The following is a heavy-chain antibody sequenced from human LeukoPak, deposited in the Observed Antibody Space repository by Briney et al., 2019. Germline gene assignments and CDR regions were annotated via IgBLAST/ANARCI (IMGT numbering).Heavy chain of an antibody. Sequence: GGSLRLSCAVSGLTFSTYAMSWVRQAPGKGQEWVSAISGSGGKTYYADSVKGRFTISRDNSKNTLYLQMNSLRAEDTAVYYCAKDARRTNGWYFFDYWGQGTLVTVSP. CDR3: AKDARRTNGWYFFDY. D-gene: IGHD6-19*01. V-gene: IGHV3-23*01. CDR2: ISGSGGKT. CDR1: GLTFSTYA. J-gene: IGHJ4*02.